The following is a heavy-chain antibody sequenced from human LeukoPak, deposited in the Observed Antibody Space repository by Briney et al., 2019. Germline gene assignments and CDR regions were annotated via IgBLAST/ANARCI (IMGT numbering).Heavy chain of an antibody. D-gene: IGHD5-24*01. CDR1: GYTFTGYY. J-gene: IGHJ3*02. CDR3: ARGRDGYNSDAFDI. Sequence: ASVKVSCKASGYTFTGYYMHWVRQAPGQGLEWMGWINPNSGGTNYAQKFQGRVTMTRDTSISTAYMELSRLRSDDTAVYYCARGRDGYNSDAFDIWGQGTMVTVSS. V-gene: IGHV1-2*02. CDR2: INPNSGGT.